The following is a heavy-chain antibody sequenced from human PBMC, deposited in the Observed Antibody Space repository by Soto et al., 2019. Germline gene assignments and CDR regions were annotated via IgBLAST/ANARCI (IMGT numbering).Heavy chain of an antibody. CDR2: ISGSGSTI. CDR1: GFTFSSYA. J-gene: IGHJ4*02. CDR3: AKESLPAIRR. V-gene: IGHV3-23*01. D-gene: IGHD2-2*02. Sequence: GGSLRLSCAASGFTFSSYAVSWVRQAPGKGPEWISSISGSGSTIYYADSVKGRFTISRDNSKNTLYLQMNSLRVEDTAVYYCAKESLPAIRRWGQGTLVTVSS.